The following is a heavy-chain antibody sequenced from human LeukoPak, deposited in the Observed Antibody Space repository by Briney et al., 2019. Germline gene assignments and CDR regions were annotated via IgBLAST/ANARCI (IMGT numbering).Heavy chain of an antibody. J-gene: IGHJ4*02. Sequence: GGSLRLSCAASGFTFSSYSMNWVRQAPGKGLEWVSSISSSSSYIYYADSVKGRFTISRDNAKNSLYLQMNSLRAEDTAAYYCAKGSSWYYFDYWGQGTLVTVSS. D-gene: IGHD6-13*01. V-gene: IGHV3-21*01. CDR2: ISSSSSYI. CDR3: AKGSSWYYFDY. CDR1: GFTFSSYS.